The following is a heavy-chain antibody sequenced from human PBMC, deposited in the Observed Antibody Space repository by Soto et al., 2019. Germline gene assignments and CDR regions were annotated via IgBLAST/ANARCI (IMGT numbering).Heavy chain of an antibody. CDR2: ISAYNGNT. D-gene: IGHD6-19*01. V-gene: IGHV1-18*01. CDR1: GYTFTSYG. CDR3: ARALSPGIAVAGTGDY. Sequence: ASVKVSCKASGYTFTSYGISWVRQAPGQGLEWMGWISAYNGNTNYAQKLQGRVTMTTDTSTSTAYMELRSLRSDDTAVYYCARALSPGIAVAGTGDYWGQGTLLTVSS. J-gene: IGHJ4*02.